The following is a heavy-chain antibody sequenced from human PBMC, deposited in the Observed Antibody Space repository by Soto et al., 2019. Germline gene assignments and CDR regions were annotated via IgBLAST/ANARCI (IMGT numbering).Heavy chain of an antibody. J-gene: IGHJ4*02. CDR2: INAGNGNT. V-gene: IGHV1-3*01. Sequence: QVQLVQSGAEVKKPGASVKVSCKASGYTFTSYAMHWVRQAPGQRLEWMGWINAGNGNTKYSQKFQGRVTITRYTSASTAYMERSSLRSEDTAVYYCARGPRVTFGGVLVMNFDYWGQGTLVTVSS. D-gene: IGHD3-16*02. CDR3: ARGPRVTFGGVLVMNFDY. CDR1: GYTFTSYA.